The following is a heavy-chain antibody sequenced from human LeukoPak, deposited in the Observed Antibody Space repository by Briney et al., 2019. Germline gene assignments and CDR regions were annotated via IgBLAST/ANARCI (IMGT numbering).Heavy chain of an antibody. CDR2: IYYSGST. V-gene: IGHV4-39*07. D-gene: IGHD2-8*01. CDR1: GGSISSSSYY. Sequence: PSETLSLTCTVSGGSISSSSYYWGWIRQPPGKGLEWIGSIYYSGSTYYNPSLKSRVTISVDTSKNQFSLKLSSVTAADTAVYYCARMYAGLYYYGMEVWGQGTTVTVSS. J-gene: IGHJ6*02. CDR3: ARMYAGLYYYGMEV.